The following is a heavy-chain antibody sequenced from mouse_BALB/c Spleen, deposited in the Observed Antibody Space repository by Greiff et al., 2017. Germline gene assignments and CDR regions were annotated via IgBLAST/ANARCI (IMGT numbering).Heavy chain of an antibody. CDR2: IYPGSGST. CDR3: AMGGYDEGFAY. J-gene: IGHJ3*01. CDR1: GNTFTSYW. Sequence: LQQPGSELVRPGASVKLSCKASGNTFTSYWMHWVKQRPGQGLEWIGNIYPGSGSTNYDEKFKGKATLTADKSSSTAYMELRSLTSEDSAVYYCAMGGYDEGFAYWGQGTLVTVSA. D-gene: IGHD2-2*01. V-gene: IGHV1S22*01.